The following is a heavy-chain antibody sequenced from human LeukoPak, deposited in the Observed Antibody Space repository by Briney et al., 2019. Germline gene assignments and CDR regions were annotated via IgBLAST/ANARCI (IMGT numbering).Heavy chain of an antibody. J-gene: IGHJ4*02. V-gene: IGHV4-34*01. D-gene: IGHD6-13*01. CDR2: INHSGST. Sequence: SETLSLTCAVYGGSFSGYYWSWIRRPPGKGLEWIGEINHSGSTNYNPSLKSRVTTSVDTSKNQFSLKLSSVTAADTAVHYCARARSWYGRFDYWGQGTLVTVSS. CDR3: ARARSWYGRFDY. CDR1: GGSFSGYY.